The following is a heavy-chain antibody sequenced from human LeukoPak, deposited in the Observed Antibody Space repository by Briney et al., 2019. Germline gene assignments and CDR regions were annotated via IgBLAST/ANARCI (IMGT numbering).Heavy chain of an antibody. CDR1: GFTFSNYA. CDR2: VSGRDGYT. V-gene: IGHV3-23*01. CDR3: AKGSYYYDASGHLGGDY. J-gene: IGHJ4*02. D-gene: IGHD3-22*01. Sequence: GGSLRLSCAASGFTFSNYAMSWVRQAPGKGLEWVSAVSGRDGYTYYADSVKGRFTISRDNSKDTMYLQMNSLRAEDTAVYYCAKGSYYYDASGHLGGDYWGQGTLVTVSS.